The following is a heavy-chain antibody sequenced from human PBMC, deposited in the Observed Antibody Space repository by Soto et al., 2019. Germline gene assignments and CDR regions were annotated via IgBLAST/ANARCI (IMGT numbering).Heavy chain of an antibody. Sequence: LGGSLRLSCAASGFTFSTYSMNWVRQAPGKGLEWVSYISSTGNTIYYPDSVKGRFTISRDTAKKSLYLQMNSLRAEDTAVYYCARSGYFDYWGQGTLVTVSS. V-gene: IGHV3-48*01. CDR2: ISSTGNTI. CDR3: ARSGYFDY. CDR1: GFTFSTYS. D-gene: IGHD2-8*02. J-gene: IGHJ4*02.